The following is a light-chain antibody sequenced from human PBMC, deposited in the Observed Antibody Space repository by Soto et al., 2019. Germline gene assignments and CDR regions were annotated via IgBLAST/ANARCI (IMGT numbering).Light chain of an antibody. CDR2: GAS. CDR3: EQYFIALFN. Sequence: EIVLTQSPGTLSLSPGERATLSCRASQSVSSSYLAWYQQKPGQAPRLLIYGASSRATGIPDRFSGSGSGTDFTLTISRLEPEDFVVYYCEQYFIALFNFGPGTKVDIK. V-gene: IGKV3-20*01. CDR1: QSVSSSY. J-gene: IGKJ3*01.